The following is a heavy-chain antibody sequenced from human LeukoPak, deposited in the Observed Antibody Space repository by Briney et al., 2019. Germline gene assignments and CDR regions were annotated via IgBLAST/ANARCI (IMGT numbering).Heavy chain of an antibody. D-gene: IGHD5-18*01. J-gene: IGHJ4*02. Sequence: GGSLRLSCAASGFTFSSYGMHWVRQAPGKGLEWVAVIWYDGSNKYYADSVKGRFTISRDNSKNTLYLQMNSLRAEDTAVYYCARDKGNKAMTEGLDYWGQGTLVTVSS. CDR1: GFTFSSYG. V-gene: IGHV3-33*01. CDR3: ARDKGNKAMTEGLDY. CDR2: IWYDGSNK.